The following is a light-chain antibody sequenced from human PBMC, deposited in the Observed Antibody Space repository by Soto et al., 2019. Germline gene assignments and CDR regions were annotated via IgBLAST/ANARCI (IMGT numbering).Light chain of an antibody. Sequence: SYELTQPPSVSVAPGQTARITCGGNNIKSKSVHWYQQRPGQAPVLVVHDDSDRPSGIPERFSGSNSGTSASLAISGLQSEDEADYYCATWDDSLNAAVFGGGTQLTVL. V-gene: IGLV3-21*02. J-gene: IGLJ7*01. CDR1: NIKSKS. CDR3: ATWDDSLNAAV. CDR2: DDS.